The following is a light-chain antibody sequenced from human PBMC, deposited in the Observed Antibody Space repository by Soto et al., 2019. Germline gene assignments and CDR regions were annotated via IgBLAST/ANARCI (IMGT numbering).Light chain of an antibody. V-gene: IGKV1-5*03. Sequence: DIQMTQSPSTLSASVGDRVTITCRASQSISRWLAGYQQKPGKAPKILIYKASSLESGVPSRFSGSGSGTEFTLTISSLQPDDFATYYCQQYNSYSPLTFGGGTKVEIK. J-gene: IGKJ4*01. CDR3: QQYNSYSPLT. CDR1: QSISRW. CDR2: KAS.